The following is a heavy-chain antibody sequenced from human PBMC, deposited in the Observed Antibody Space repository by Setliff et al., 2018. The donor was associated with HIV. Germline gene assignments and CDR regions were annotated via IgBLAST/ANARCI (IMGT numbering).Heavy chain of an antibody. CDR3: ARDHVVCSGGTCRSDDPYYYYYMNV. D-gene: IGHD2-15*01. CDR1: GYMFSIYY. V-gene: IGHV1-2*02. CDR2: RNPNTGGT. Sequence: ASVKVPCKASGYMFSIYYMHWVRQVPGQGLEWMGWRNPNTGGTKYAQKLQGRVTMTMDTSTTTAYMELSRLKSDDTAVYYCARDHVVCSGGTCRSDDPYYYYYMNVWGEGTTVTVSS. J-gene: IGHJ6*03.